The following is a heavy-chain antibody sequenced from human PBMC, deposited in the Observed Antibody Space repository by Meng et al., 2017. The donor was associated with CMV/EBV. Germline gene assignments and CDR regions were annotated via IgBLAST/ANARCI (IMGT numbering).Heavy chain of an antibody. CDR3: AKDLRGGFFGVGYGMDV. Sequence: GGSLRLSCAASGFTFSSYGMHWVRQAPGKGLEWVAVIWYDGSNKYNADSVKGRFTISRDNSKNTLYLQMSSLRAEDTAVYYCAKDLRGGFFGVGYGMDVWGQGTTVTVSS. CDR1: GFTFSSYG. CDR2: IWYDGSNK. V-gene: IGHV3-33*06. J-gene: IGHJ6*02. D-gene: IGHD3-3*01.